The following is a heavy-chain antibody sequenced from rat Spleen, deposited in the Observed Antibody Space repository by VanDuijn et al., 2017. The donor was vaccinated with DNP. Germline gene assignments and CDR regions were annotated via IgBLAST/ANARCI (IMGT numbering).Heavy chain of an antibody. J-gene: IGHJ2*01. CDR2: ISYDGGTT. CDR3: ATVVGGYTHRGDY. CDR1: GFTFSDYY. V-gene: IGHV5-20*01. D-gene: IGHD2-3*01. Sequence: EVQLVESGGDLVQPGRSLKLSCAASGFTFSDYYMAWVRQAPTKGLEWVASISYDGGTTYYRDSVKGRFTISRDNAKSSLYLQMDSLRSEDTATYYGATVVGGYTHRGDYWGQGFMVTVSS.